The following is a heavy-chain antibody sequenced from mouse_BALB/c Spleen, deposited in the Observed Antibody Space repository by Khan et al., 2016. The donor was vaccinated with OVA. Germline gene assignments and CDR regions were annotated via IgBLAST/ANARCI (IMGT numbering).Heavy chain of an antibody. CDR3: VNHGSSSAWFTY. V-gene: IGHV1-7*01. CDR2: INPSTDYT. J-gene: IGHJ3*01. Sequence: QVRLQQSGAELAKPGASVKMSCKASGYTFTSYWMHWVKQRPGQGLEWIGYINPSTDYTEYNQKFKDKATLTVDKSSSTAYMQLTSLTSEDSAVYYCVNHGSSSAWFTYWGKGTLVTVSA. CDR1: GYTFTSYW. D-gene: IGHD1-1*01.